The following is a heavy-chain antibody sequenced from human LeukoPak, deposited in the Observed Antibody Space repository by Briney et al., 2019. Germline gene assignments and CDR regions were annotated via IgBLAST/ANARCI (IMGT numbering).Heavy chain of an antibody. J-gene: IGHJ3*01. Sequence: SETLSLTCTVSGGSISSGGYYWSWIRQHPGKGLEWIGYIYYSGSTYYNPSLKSRVTISVDTSKNQFSLKLNSVTAADTAVYYCASAIAIPAWAFDLWGQGTVVTVSS. CDR3: ASAIAIPAWAFDL. V-gene: IGHV4-31*03. CDR1: GGSISSGGYY. CDR2: IYYSGST. D-gene: IGHD6-13*01.